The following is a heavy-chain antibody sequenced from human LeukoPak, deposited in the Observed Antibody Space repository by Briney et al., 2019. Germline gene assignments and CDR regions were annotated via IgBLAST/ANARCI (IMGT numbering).Heavy chain of an antibody. CDR3: ARARGWGHYYYYGMDV. D-gene: IGHD1-26*01. CDR2: MNPNSGNT. V-gene: IGHV1-8*01. CDR1: GYTFTSYD. J-gene: IGHJ6*02. Sequence: ASVKVSCKASGYTFTSYDINWVRQATGQGLEWMGWMNPNSGNTGYAQKFQGRVTMTRNTSISTAYMELSSLRSEDTAVYYCARARGWGHYYYYGMDVWGQGTTVTVSS.